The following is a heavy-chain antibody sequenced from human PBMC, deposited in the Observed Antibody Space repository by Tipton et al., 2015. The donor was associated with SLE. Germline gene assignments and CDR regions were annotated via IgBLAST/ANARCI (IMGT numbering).Heavy chain of an antibody. D-gene: IGHD3-3*01. Sequence: SLRLSCAASGFTFSSYWMHWVRQAPGKGLVWVSRINEDGSITSYEDSVKGRFTISRDNSKNSLYLQINSLRSEDTAMYYCAKDLNYDDHAFDMRGRGTMVTVSS. CDR1: GFTFSSYW. CDR3: AKDLNYDDHAFDM. J-gene: IGHJ3*02. V-gene: IGHV3-74*01. CDR2: INEDGSIT.